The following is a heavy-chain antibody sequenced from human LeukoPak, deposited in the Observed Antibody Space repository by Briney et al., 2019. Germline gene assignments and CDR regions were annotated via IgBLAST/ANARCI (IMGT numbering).Heavy chain of an antibody. J-gene: IGHJ4*02. Sequence: GGSLRLSCTASGFTLSSYEMSWIRQAPGKGLEWVSSIDYSGGSTYYADSVKGRFTISRDNSKNTLYLQMNSLRAEDTAVYYCAKEQYYDSSGYYYTESDYWGQGTLVTVSS. CDR2: IDYSGGST. CDR3: AKEQYYDSSGYYYTESDY. D-gene: IGHD3-22*01. CDR1: GFTLSSYE. V-gene: IGHV3-23*01.